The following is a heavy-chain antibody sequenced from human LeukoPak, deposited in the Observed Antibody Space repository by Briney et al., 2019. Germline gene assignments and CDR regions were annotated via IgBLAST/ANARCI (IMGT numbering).Heavy chain of an antibody. V-gene: IGHV3-30*01. CDR1: GFSFGSYA. D-gene: IGHD2-2*02. CDR3: ARDRGWYCSSTSCYRGPGGYYMDV. Sequence: GRSLRLSCAASGFSFGSYAMHWVCQAPGKGLEWVAVILYDGSAQYYAAPGKGQLTVSRDKSKNTLFLQMNSLRVEDTAVYYCARDRGWYCSSTSCYRGPGGYYMDVWGKGTAVTVSS. J-gene: IGHJ6*03. CDR2: ILYDGSAQ.